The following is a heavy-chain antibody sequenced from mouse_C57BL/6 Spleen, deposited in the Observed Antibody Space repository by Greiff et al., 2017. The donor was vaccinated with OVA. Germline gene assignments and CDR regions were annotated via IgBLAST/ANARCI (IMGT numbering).Heavy chain of an antibody. CDR1: GYTFTSYW. CDR2: IDPSDSYT. V-gene: IGHV1-50*01. Sequence: QVQLKQPGAELVKPGASVKLSCKASGYTFTSYWMQWVKQRPGQGLEWIGEIDPSDSYTNYNQKFKGKATLTVDTSSSTAYMQRSSLTSEDSAVYYCAKGLYYGSSPPWYFDVWGTGTTVTVSS. D-gene: IGHD1-1*01. CDR3: AKGLYYGSSPPWYFDV. J-gene: IGHJ1*03.